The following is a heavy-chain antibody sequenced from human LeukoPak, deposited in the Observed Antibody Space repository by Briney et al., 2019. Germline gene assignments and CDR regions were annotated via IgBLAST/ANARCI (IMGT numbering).Heavy chain of an antibody. CDR3: AKESAGNSSGWYYFDS. Sequence: GGSLRLSCAVSGFTFSGYVMGWVRQAPGKGLEWVSAISGSAGSTYYADSVKGRFTISRDNSKNTLYLQMNSLRAEDTAVYYCAKESAGNSSGWYYFDSWGQGTLVTVSS. J-gene: IGHJ4*02. D-gene: IGHD6-19*01. CDR2: ISGSAGST. V-gene: IGHV3-23*01. CDR1: GFTFSGYV.